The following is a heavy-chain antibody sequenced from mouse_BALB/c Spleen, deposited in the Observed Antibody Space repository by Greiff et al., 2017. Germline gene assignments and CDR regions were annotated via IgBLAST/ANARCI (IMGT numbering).Heavy chain of an antibody. CDR2: INPYNGDT. D-gene: IGHD2-2*01. J-gene: IGHJ4*01. CDR1: GYSFTGYF. Sequence: VQLQQSGPELVKPGASVKISCKASGYSFTGYFMNWVMRSHGKSLEWIGRINPYNGDTFYNQKFKGKATLTVDKSSSTAHMELRSLASEDSAVYYCARFGYDGPYYAMDYWGQGTSVTVSS. CDR3: ARFGYDGPYYAMDY. V-gene: IGHV1-20*02.